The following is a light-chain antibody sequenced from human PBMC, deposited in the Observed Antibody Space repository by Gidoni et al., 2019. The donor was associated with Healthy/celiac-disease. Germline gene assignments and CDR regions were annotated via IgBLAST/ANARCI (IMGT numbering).Light chain of an antibody. CDR1: SSDVGGYNY. V-gene: IGLV2-14*01. CDR2: EVS. CDR3: SSYTSSSTVV. J-gene: IGLJ2*01. Sequence: QSALTQPASVSGYPGQSITISCTGTSSDVGGYNYVSWYHQHPGKAPKLMIYEVSNRPSGVSNRVSGSKSGNTASLTISGLQAEDEADYYCSSYTSSSTVVFGGGTKLTVL.